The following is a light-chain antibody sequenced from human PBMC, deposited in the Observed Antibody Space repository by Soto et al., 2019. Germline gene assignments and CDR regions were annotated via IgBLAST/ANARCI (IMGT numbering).Light chain of an antibody. Sequence: EVVLTQSPGTLSLSAGERATLSCRASQSVASNHLAWYQQRPGQAPRLLIYDASTRAAGIPDRFSGSGSGTHFTLTISRLEPEDFGVFFCHHYGRSPIFTFGPGTTVDMK. J-gene: IGKJ3*01. CDR3: HHYGRSPIFT. CDR2: DAS. CDR1: QSVASNH. V-gene: IGKV3-20*01.